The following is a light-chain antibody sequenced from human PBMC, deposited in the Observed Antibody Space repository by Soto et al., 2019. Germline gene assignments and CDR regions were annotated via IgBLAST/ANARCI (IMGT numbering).Light chain of an antibody. V-gene: IGLV2-14*01. Sequence: QSVLTQPAAVSGSPGQSITISCSGTSNDIGGHNFVSWYQHHPGKAPKLLIYEVSYRASGLSNRFTGSKSANTASLTISGLQAEDEADYSCSSYTTSSYVVFGGGTKVTVL. CDR1: SNDIGGHNF. CDR2: EVS. CDR3: SSYTTSSYVV. J-gene: IGLJ2*01.